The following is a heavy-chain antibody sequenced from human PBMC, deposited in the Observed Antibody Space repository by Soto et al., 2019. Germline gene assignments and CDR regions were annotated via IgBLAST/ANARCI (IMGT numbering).Heavy chain of an antibody. V-gene: IGHV1-24*01. CDR1: GYTLTELS. J-gene: IGHJ4*02. D-gene: IGHD3-9*01. CDR2: FDPEDGET. Sequence: ASVKVSCKVSGYTLTELSMHWVRQAPGKGLEWMGGFDPEDGETIYAQKFQGRVTMTEDTSTDTAYMELSSLRSEDTAVYYCATHPLLRYFDWLSRFDYWGQGTLVTVSS. CDR3: ATHPLLRYFDWLSRFDY.